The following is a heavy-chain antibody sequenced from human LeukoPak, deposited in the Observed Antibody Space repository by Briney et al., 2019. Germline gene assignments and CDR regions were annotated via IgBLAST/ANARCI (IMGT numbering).Heavy chain of an antibody. CDR3: ARDQGGGYDWGGNFDY. V-gene: IGHV3-23*01. Sequence: PGGSLRLSCAASGFTFSSYAMSWVRQAPGKGLEWVSAISGSGGSTYYADSVKGRFTISRDNSKNTLYLQVNSLRAEDTAVYYCARDQGGGYDWGGNFDYWGQGTLVTVSS. J-gene: IGHJ4*02. CDR2: ISGSGGST. CDR1: GFTFSSYA. D-gene: IGHD5-12*01.